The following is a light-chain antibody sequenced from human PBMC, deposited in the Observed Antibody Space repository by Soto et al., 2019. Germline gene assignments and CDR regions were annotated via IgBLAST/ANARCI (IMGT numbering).Light chain of an antibody. CDR1: QSVSSN. J-gene: IGKJ1*01. CDR3: QQYNNWPAT. CDR2: GAS. Sequence: EIVMTQSPATLSVSPGERATLSCRASQSVSSNLAWYQQKPGQAPRLLIYGASTRATGIPARFSGSGSGTEFTLIISSLQSEDFAVYCCQQYNNWPATFGQGTKVDIK. V-gene: IGKV3-15*01.